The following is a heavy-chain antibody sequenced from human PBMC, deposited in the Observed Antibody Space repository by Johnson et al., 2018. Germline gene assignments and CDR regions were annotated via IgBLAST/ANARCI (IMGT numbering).Heavy chain of an antibody. D-gene: IGHD3-9*01. CDR3: ARVLGARYFDWSPDKRGSYYMDV. V-gene: IGHV3-48*04. CDR1: GFTFSNAW. J-gene: IGHJ6*03. CDR2: ISWNSGSI. Sequence: VQLVQSGGGLVKPGGSLRLSCAASGFTFSNAWMSWVRQAPGKGLEWVSGISWNSGSIGYADSVKGRFTISRDNAKNSLYLQMNSLRAEDTAVYYCARVLGARYFDWSPDKRGSYYMDVWGKGTTVTVSS.